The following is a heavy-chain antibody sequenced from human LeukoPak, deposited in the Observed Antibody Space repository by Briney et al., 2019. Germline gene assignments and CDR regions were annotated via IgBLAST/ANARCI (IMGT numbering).Heavy chain of an antibody. V-gene: IGHV3-7*01. CDR3: AREGRGGSRNWFDP. CDR1: GFTFSRYW. Sequence: GGYLRLSCVASGFTFSRYWMTWVRQAPGKGLEWVANIKQDGNEKHYVDSVEGRFTISRDNAKNALYLQMNSLRAEDTAVYYCAREGRGGSRNWFDPWGQGTLVTVSS. D-gene: IGHD3-16*01. CDR2: IKQDGNEK. J-gene: IGHJ5*02.